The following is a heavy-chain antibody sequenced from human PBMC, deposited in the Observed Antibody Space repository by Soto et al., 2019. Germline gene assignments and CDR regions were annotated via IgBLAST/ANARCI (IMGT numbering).Heavy chain of an antibody. V-gene: IGHV3-23*01. D-gene: IGHD3-3*01. CDR2: ISGSGGST. J-gene: IGHJ4*02. CDR1: GFTFSSYA. CDR3: AKDYYFWSGYPFDY. Sequence: EVQLLESGGGLVQPGGSLRLSCAASGFTFSSYAMSWVRQAPGKGLEWVSAISGSGGSTYYADSVKGRFTISRDNSENTLYLQMNSLRAEDMAVYYCAKDYYFWSGYPFDYWGQGTLVTVSS.